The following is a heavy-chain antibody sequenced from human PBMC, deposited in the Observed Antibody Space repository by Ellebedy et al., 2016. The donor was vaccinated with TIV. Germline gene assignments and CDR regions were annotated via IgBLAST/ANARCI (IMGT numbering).Heavy chain of an antibody. J-gene: IGHJ6*02. V-gene: IGHV4-59*01. D-gene: IGHD5-18*01. CDR2: IYYSGST. Sequence: SETLSLXXTVSGGSISSYYWSWIRQPPGKGLEWIGYIYYSGSTNYNPSLKSRVTISVDTSKNQFSLKLSSVTAADTAVYYCASVGWIQLWATMDVWGQGTTVTVSS. CDR1: GGSISSYY. CDR3: ASVGWIQLWATMDV.